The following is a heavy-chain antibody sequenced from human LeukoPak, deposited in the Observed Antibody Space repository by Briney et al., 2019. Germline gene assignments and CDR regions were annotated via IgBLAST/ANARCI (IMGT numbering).Heavy chain of an antibody. Sequence: SETLSLTCAVYGGPFSGYYWSWIRQPPGKGLEWIGEINHSGSTNYNPSLKSRVTISVDTSKNQFSLKLSSVTAADTAVYYCARAGYSSSWSYNYYYYGMDVWGQGTTVTVSS. D-gene: IGHD6-13*01. CDR3: ARAGYSSSWSYNYYYYGMDV. J-gene: IGHJ6*02. CDR2: INHSGST. V-gene: IGHV4-34*01. CDR1: GGPFSGYY.